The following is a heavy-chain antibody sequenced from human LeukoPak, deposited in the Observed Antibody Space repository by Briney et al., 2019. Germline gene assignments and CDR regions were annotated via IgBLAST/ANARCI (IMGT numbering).Heavy chain of an antibody. V-gene: IGHV3-53*01. D-gene: IGHD6-19*01. CDR2: IYSGGST. CDR1: GFTVSSNY. CDR3: ARDRSTYSSGWWGIDY. J-gene: IGHJ4*02. Sequence: GGSLRLSCAASGFTVSSNYMSWVRQAPGKGLEWVSVIYSGGSTYYADSVKGRFTISRDNSKNTLYLQMNSLRAEDTAVYYCARDRSTYSSGWWGIDYWGQGTLDTVSS.